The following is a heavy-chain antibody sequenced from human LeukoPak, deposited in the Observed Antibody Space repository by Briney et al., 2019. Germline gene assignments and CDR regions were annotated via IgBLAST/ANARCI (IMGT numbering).Heavy chain of an antibody. CDR3: VRGTGY. CDR1: GFTFITFV. Sequence: GGSLRLSCSVSGFTFITFVLHWFGKAPGEGLEYVSAISSNGDNTYYADSVKGRFTISRDNSKNTLYLQMSSLRADDTAVYYCVRGTGYWGQGTLVTVSS. CDR2: ISSNGDNT. J-gene: IGHJ4*02. V-gene: IGHV3-64D*06.